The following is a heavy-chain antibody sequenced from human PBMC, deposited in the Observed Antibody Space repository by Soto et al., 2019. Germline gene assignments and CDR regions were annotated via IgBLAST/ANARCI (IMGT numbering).Heavy chain of an antibody. CDR1: GGTFSSYA. Sequence: QVQLVQSGAEVKKPGSSVKVSCKASGGTFSSYAISWVRQAPGQGLEWMGGIIPIFGTANYAQKFQVRVTITADESTSTAYMELSSLRSEDTAVYYCARRYYYGSGSSYGRLYYGMDVWGQGTTVTVSS. CDR3: ARRYYYGSGSSYGRLYYGMDV. D-gene: IGHD3-10*01. CDR2: IIPIFGTA. V-gene: IGHV1-69*01. J-gene: IGHJ6*02.